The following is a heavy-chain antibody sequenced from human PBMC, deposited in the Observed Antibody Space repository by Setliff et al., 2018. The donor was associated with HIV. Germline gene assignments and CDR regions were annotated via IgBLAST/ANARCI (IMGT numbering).Heavy chain of an antibody. J-gene: IGHJ4*02. CDR2: FNHGRST. CDR1: GGSFSGYY. D-gene: IGHD5-12*01. V-gene: IGHV4-34*01. CDR3: ARQPRWLQFPRYFDY. Sequence: SETLSLTCAVYGGSFSGYYWSWIRQPPGKGLEWIGEFNHGRSTNNNPSLKSRVTISGDTTKNQFSLKLTSVTAADTAVYYCARQPRWLQFPRYFDYWGQGTLVTVSS.